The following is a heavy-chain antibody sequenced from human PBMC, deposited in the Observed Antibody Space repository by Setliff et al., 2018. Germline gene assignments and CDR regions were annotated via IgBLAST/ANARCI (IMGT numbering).Heavy chain of an antibody. V-gene: IGHV3-23*01. CDR1: GFTFSNYA. D-gene: IGHD3-10*01. Sequence: GGSLRLSCAASGFTFSNYAMSWVRQTPGKGLEWVSAITTSGGSTYYADSVKGRFTISRDDSKNTLYLQMNSLRAEDTAVYYCARDHVYGSQYYYYYYGMDVWGQGTTVTVSS. J-gene: IGHJ6*02. CDR2: ITTSGGST. CDR3: ARDHVYGSQYYYYYYGMDV.